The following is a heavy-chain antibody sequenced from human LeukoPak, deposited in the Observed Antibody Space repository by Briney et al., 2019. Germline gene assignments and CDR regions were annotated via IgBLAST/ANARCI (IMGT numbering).Heavy chain of an antibody. CDR3: ASGPKTGTIYYYYYYMDV. V-gene: IGHV4-39*07. D-gene: IGHD1-1*01. CDR2: ILYSGNT. CDR1: GGSISSGSYY. J-gene: IGHJ6*03. Sequence: SETLSLTCTVSGGSISSGSYYWGWIRQPPGKGLEWIGSILYSGNTYYNPSLESRVSISVDTSKNQFSLKLSSVTAADTAVYYCASGPKTGTIYYYYYYMDVWGKGTTVTVSS.